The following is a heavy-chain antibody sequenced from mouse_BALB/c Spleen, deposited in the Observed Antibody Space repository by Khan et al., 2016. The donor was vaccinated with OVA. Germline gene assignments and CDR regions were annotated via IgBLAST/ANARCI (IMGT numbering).Heavy chain of an antibody. Sequence: VQLVESGPGLVRPSQSLSITCTVSGFSLTTYGVHWVRQSPGKGLEWLGVIWSGGSTDYSAAFISRLSISKDNSKSQVFFKMNSLQPNDTAIYYCARNYDYDEGLAYGGQGTLVTVSA. V-gene: IGHV2-2*02. CDR1: GFSLTTYG. CDR3: ARNYDYDEGLAY. J-gene: IGHJ3*01. CDR2: IWSGGST. D-gene: IGHD2-4*01.